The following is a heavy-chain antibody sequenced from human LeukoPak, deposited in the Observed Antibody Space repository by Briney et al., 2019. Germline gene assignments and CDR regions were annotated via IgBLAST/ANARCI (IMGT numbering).Heavy chain of an antibody. V-gene: IGHV4-59*08. CDR3: ARSHGRFGELFLDY. CDR1: GGSISSYY. J-gene: IGHJ4*02. D-gene: IGHD3-10*01. Sequence: SETLSLTCTVSGGSISSYYWSWIRQPPGKGLEWIGYIYYSGSTNYNPSLKSRVTISVDTSKNQFSLKLSSVTAADAAVYYCARSHGRFGELFLDYWGQGTLVTVSS. CDR2: IYYSGST.